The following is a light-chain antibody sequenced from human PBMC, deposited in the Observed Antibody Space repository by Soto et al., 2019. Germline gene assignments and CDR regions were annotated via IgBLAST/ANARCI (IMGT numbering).Light chain of an antibody. V-gene: IGKV4-1*01. CDR1: QRVLYSSNNKNY. CDR2: WAS. CDR3: QQYYSALRA. J-gene: IGKJ1*01. Sequence: DVVMTPSPASLAVSLGERATINCKSSQRVLYSSNNKNYLDRYQQKPGQPPKLIIYWASTRESGVPDRFSGSGSGTDVTLTISSLQAEDVAVYHCQQYYSALRAFGQGTKVEIK.